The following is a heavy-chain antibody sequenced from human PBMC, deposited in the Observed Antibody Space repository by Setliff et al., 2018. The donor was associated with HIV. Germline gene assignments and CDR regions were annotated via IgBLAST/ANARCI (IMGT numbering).Heavy chain of an antibody. D-gene: IGHD2-15*01. J-gene: IGHJ6*03. CDR1: GGTFSSYA. Sequence: PVKVSCKASGGTFSSYAISWVRQAPGQGLEWMGGIIPILGIANYAQKFQGRVTITTDESTSTAYMELSSLRSEDTAVYYCARARTRVQGGKSLYYMDVWGKGTTVTVSS. V-gene: IGHV1-69*10. CDR2: IIPILGIA. CDR3: ARARTRVQGGKSLYYMDV.